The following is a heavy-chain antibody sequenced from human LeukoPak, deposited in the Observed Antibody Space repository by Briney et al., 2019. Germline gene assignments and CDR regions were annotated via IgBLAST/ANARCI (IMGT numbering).Heavy chain of an antibody. V-gene: IGHV1-18*01. J-gene: IGHJ6*02. CDR2: ISAYNGNT. CDR1: GYTFTRYG. CDR3: ARDIVVVPAATYYYYYYGMDV. D-gene: IGHD2-2*01. Sequence: ASVKVSCKASGYTFTRYGISWVRQAPGQGLEWMGWISAYNGNTNYAQKLQGRVTMTTDTSTSTAYMELRSLRSDDTAVYYCARDIVVVPAATYYYYYYGMDVWGQGTTVTVSS.